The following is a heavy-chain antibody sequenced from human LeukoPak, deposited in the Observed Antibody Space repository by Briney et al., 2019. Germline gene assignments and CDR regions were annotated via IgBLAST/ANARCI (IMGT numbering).Heavy chain of an antibody. V-gene: IGHV1-69*04. Sequence: SVKVSCKASGGTFTNYAINWVRQAPGQGLEWMGRIIHILDVTNYAQKFQGRVTITADQSTSTAYMELSSLRSEDTAVYYCARGGGVDILTGFQYWGQGTLVTVSS. D-gene: IGHD3-9*01. CDR2: IIHILDVT. CDR3: ARGGGVDILTGFQY. CDR1: GGTFTNYA. J-gene: IGHJ4*02.